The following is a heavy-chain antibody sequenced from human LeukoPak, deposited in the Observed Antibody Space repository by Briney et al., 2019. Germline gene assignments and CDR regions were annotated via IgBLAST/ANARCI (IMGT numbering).Heavy chain of an antibody. Sequence: SETLSLTCGVYNGSFNGYYWTWIRQPPGKGLEWIGEIHRSGNTNYHPSLRSRVTISVDTSKNHVYLTLNSVAAADTAVYYCARAGLYYYDSSGSINPYYFDYWGQGTLVTVSS. CDR2: IHRSGNT. V-gene: IGHV4-34*01. CDR3: ARAGLYYYDSSGSINPYYFDY. D-gene: IGHD3-22*01. CDR1: NGSFNGYY. J-gene: IGHJ4*02.